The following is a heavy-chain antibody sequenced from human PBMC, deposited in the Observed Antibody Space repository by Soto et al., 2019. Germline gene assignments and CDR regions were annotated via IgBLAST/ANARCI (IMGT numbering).Heavy chain of an antibody. J-gene: IGHJ4*02. CDR2: ISYDGSNK. V-gene: IGHV3-30*18. D-gene: IGHD1-1*01. CDR1: GFTFSSYG. CDR3: AKLSKERNPAY. Sequence: QVQLVESGGGVVQPGRSLRLSCAASGFTFSSYGMHWVRQAPGKGLEWVAVISYDGSNKYYADSVKGRFTISRDNSKNTLYLIMNRRRAEDTAVYYCAKLSKERNPAYWGQGTLVTVSS.